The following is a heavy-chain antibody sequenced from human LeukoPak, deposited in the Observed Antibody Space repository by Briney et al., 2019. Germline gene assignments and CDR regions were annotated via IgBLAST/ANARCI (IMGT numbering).Heavy chain of an antibody. V-gene: IGHV3-23*01. CDR2: ISGSGGST. CDR3: AKEGAASSGWYGDAFDI. J-gene: IGHJ3*02. D-gene: IGHD6-19*01. CDR1: GFIFSSYG. Sequence: GGSLRLSCAASGFIFSSYGMSWVRQAPGKGLEWVSAISGSGGSTYYADSVKGRFTISRDNSKNTLYLQMNSLRAEDTAVYYCAKEGAASSGWYGDAFDIWGQGTMVTVSS.